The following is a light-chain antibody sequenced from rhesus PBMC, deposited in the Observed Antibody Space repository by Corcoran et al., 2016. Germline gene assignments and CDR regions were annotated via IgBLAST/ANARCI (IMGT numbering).Light chain of an antibody. CDR2: KAS. CDR1: QGISNN. CDR3: QHGYGILGT. V-gene: IGKV1-25*01. J-gene: IGKJ1*01. Sequence: DIQMTQSPSSLSASVGDRVTITCRASQGISNNLAWYQQKPGKVPKLLIYKASTLQSGIPSRFSGIGSGTDFTLTLRSLQPEDFATYYGQHGYGILGTFGQGTKVEIK.